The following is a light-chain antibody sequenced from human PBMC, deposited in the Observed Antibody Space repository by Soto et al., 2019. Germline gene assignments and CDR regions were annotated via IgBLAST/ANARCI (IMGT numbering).Light chain of an antibody. CDR3: QSYDSSNHGV. J-gene: IGLJ6*01. CDR1: SGSIASNY. V-gene: IGLV6-57*04. Sequence: NFMLNQPHSVSESPGKTVTISCTRSSGSIASNYVQWYQQRPGSAPTTVIYEDNQRPSGVPDRFSGSIDSSSNSASLTISGLKTEDEADYYCQSYDSSNHGVFGSGTQLTVL. CDR2: EDN.